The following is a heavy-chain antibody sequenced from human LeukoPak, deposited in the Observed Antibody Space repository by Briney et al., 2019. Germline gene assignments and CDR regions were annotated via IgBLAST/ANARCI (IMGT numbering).Heavy chain of an antibody. CDR1: GYTFTSYD. CDR2: MNPNSGNT. CDR3: ARDIEDIVVVPAAPYFDY. Sequence: ASVKVSCKASGYTFTSYDINWVRQATGQGLEWMGWMNPNSGNTGYAQKFQGRVTITRDTSISTAYMELSSLRSEDTAVYYCARDIEDIVVVPAAPYFDYWGQGTLVTVSS. J-gene: IGHJ4*02. D-gene: IGHD2-2*01. V-gene: IGHV1-8*03.